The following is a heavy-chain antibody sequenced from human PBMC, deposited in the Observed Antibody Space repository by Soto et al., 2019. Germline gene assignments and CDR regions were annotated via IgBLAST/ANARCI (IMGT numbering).Heavy chain of an antibody. D-gene: IGHD6-19*01. Sequence: QVQLQESGPGLVKPSGTLSLTCAVSGDSISSPKWWTWLRQPPGKGLEWIEDLLHSGTTNYNPSLTRRVTLSVDKPQNQFSLTLTSVTAAGTAMYYCAYSSGWYRHDVWGQGTSVTVSS. CDR1: GDSISSPKW. V-gene: IGHV4-4*02. CDR3: AYSSGWYRHDV. J-gene: IGHJ3*01. CDR2: LLHSGTT.